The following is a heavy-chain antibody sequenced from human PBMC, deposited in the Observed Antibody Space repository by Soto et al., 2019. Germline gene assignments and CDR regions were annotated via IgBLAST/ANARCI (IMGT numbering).Heavy chain of an antibody. CDR2: INHSGST. CDR3: ARGRGVVVPAAILDWFDP. V-gene: IGHV4-34*01. CDR1: GGSFSGYY. D-gene: IGHD2-2*01. J-gene: IGHJ5*02. Sequence: SETLLLTCAVYGGSFSGYYWSWIRQPPGKGLEWIGEINHSGSTNYNPSLKSRVTISVDTSKNQFSLKLSSVTAADTAVYYCARGRGVVVPAAILDWFDPWGQGTLVTVSS.